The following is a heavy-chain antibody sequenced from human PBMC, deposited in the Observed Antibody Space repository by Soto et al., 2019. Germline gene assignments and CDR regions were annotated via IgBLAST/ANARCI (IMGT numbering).Heavy chain of an antibody. J-gene: IGHJ4*02. Sequence: QVQLVESGGGVVQPGRSLRLSCAASGFTFSSYGMHWVRQAPGKGLEWVAAISYDGSNKYYADSVKGRFTISRDNSKNTLYLQMNSLRAEDTAVYYCAKLMTHRDYWGQGTLVTVSS. CDR1: GFTFSSYG. CDR2: ISYDGSNK. CDR3: AKLMTHRDY. V-gene: IGHV3-30*18.